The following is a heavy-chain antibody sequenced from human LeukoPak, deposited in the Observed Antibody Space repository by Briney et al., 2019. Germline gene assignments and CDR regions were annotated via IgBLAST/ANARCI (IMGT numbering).Heavy chain of an antibody. V-gene: IGHV3-48*04. CDR3: ARDFSGDLGYYDRSGYYGY. CDR1: GFTFSRYS. J-gene: IGHJ4*02. Sequence: PGGSLRLSCAASGFTFSRYSMNWVRQAPGKELECVSYISSNSITIYYADSVKGRFTISRDNAKNSLYLQMNSLRAEDTAVYYCARDFSGDLGYYDRSGYYGYWGQGTLVTVSS. CDR2: ISSNSITI. D-gene: IGHD3-22*01.